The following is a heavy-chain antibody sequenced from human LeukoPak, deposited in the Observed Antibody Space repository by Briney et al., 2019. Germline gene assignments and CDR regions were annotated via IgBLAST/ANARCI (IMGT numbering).Heavy chain of an antibody. CDR1: GFTFSNYG. Sequence: GGSLILSCAASGFTFSNYGMHWVRQAPGKGLEWVAVIWYDGSNKYYADSVKGRFAISRDNSKNTLYLQMNSLRAEDTAVYFCARGVMTVDSWGQGTLVSVSS. CDR3: ARGVMTVDS. J-gene: IGHJ4*02. D-gene: IGHD2-21*02. CDR2: IWYDGSNK. V-gene: IGHV3-33*01.